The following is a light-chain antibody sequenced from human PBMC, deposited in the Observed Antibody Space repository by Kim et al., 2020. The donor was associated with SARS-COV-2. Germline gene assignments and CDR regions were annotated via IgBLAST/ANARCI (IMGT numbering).Light chain of an antibody. CDR3: QQRRYWPVT. CDR2: DAS. J-gene: IGKJ1*01. Sequence: EVVLTQSPATLSLSPGERATLSCRASQGVGSQLAWYQQKPGQAPRLVFYDASNRATDIPARFSGSGSGTDFTLTISSLEPEDFAVYFCQQRRYWPVTFGQGTKVELK. V-gene: IGKV3-11*01. CDR1: QGVGSQ.